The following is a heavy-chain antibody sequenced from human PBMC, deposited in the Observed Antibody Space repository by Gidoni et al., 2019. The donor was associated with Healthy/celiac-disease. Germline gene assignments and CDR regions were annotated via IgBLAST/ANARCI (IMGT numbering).Heavy chain of an antibody. CDR3: AREYYCTNGVCPFWYYYGMDV. J-gene: IGHJ6*02. D-gene: IGHD2-8*01. Sequence: EVQLVESGGGLVKPGGSLRLSCAASGFTFSSYSMNWVRQAPGKGLEWVSSISSSSSYIYYADSVKGRFTISRDNAKNSLYLQMNSLRAEDTAVYYCAREYYCTNGVCPFWYYYGMDVWGQGTTVTVSS. CDR2: ISSSSSYI. V-gene: IGHV3-21*01. CDR1: GFTFSSYS.